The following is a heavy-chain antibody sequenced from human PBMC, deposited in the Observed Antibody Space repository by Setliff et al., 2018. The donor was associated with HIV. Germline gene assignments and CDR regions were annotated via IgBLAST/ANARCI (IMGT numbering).Heavy chain of an antibody. CDR1: GYSFTSYW. J-gene: IGHJ5*01. V-gene: IGHV5-51*01. CDR2: IYPGDSDT. Sequence: GESLKISCKGSGYSFTSYWIGWVRQMPGKGLEWMGIIYPGDSDTRYSPSFQGQVTSSADKSISTAYLRWRSLRASDTAIYFCAKHGFERKSPYNWFDSWGQGTLVTVSS. D-gene: IGHD3-16*01. CDR3: AKHGFERKSPYNWFDS.